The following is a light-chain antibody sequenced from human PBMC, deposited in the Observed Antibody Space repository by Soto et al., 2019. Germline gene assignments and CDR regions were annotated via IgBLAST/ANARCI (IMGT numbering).Light chain of an antibody. CDR1: SSDVGSYNL. J-gene: IGLJ3*02. V-gene: IGLV2-23*01. CDR2: EGS. CDR3: CSYAGSSTLV. Sequence: QSVLTQPASVSGSPGQSITISCTGTSSDVGSYNLVSWYQQYPGKDPKLMIYEGSKRPSGVSNRFSACKSGNTASLTISGLQAGDEADYYCCSYAGSSTLVFGGGTKLTVL.